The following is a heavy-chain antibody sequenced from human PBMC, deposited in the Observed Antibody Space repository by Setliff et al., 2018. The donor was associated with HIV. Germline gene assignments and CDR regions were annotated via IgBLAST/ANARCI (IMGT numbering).Heavy chain of an antibody. CDR3: ARAKPSYYDYVWGTYRLETPATSFDY. Sequence: ASVKVSCKASEGTFSSYAISWVRQAPGQGLEWMGGIIPILGIANYAQKFQGRVTITADESTSTAYMELSSLRSEDTAVYYCARAKPSYYDYVWGTYRLETPATSFDYWGQGTLVTVSS. CDR2: IIPILGIA. D-gene: IGHD3-16*02. V-gene: IGHV1-69*10. CDR1: EGTFSSYA. J-gene: IGHJ4*02.